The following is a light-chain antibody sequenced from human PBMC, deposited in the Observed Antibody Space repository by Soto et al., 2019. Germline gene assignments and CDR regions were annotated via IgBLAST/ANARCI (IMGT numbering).Light chain of an antibody. CDR1: SSNIGAGFD. CDR3: RSYDSSLSGSV. J-gene: IGLJ3*02. CDR2: GDS. V-gene: IGLV1-40*01. Sequence: QSVLTQPPSVSGAAGQRVTISCTGSSSNIGAGFDVSWYQQLPGTAPKLLIFGDSNRPSGVTDRFSGSKSGASASLAISGLQAEDEADYYCRSYDSSLSGSVFGGGTKLTVL.